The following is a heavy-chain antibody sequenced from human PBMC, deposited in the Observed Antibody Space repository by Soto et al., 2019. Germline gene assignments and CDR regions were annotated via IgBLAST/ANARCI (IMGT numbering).Heavy chain of an antibody. CDR1: GGTFSSYA. Sequence: QVQLVQSGAEVKKPGSSVKVSCKASGGTFSSYAISWVRQAPGQGLEWMGGIIPIFGTADYAQKFQGRVTITADEVTSAAYMKLSRLRSADTAVYYCASHLGGNHYYYGMDVWGQGTTVTVSS. J-gene: IGHJ6*02. D-gene: IGHD3-16*01. V-gene: IGHV1-69*12. CDR3: ASHLGGNHYYYGMDV. CDR2: IIPIFGTA.